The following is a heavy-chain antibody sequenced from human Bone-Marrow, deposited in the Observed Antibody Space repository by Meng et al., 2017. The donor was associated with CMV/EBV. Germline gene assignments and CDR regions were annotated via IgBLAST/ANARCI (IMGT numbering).Heavy chain of an antibody. Sequence: GESLKISCAASGFIFSNAWMSWVRQAPGKGLEWVGRIKSKTDGGTTDYAAPVKGRFSISRDDSKNTLYLQMNSLKAEDTAVYYCAGGLLDWLPNDYWGQGTLVTVSS. J-gene: IGHJ4*02. CDR3: AGGLLDWLPNDY. CDR1: GFIFSNAW. D-gene: IGHD5-18*01. CDR2: IKSKTDGGTT. V-gene: IGHV3-15*01.